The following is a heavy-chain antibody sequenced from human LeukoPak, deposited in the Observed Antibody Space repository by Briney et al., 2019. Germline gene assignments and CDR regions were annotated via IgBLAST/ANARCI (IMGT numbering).Heavy chain of an antibody. CDR2: ISSSGSTI. CDR3: ARDPWHGGSTGYMDV. J-gene: IGHJ6*03. V-gene: IGHV3-48*04. D-gene: IGHD3-16*01. CDR1: GFTFSSYS. Sequence: GGSLRLSCAASGFTFSSYSMNWVRQAPGKGLEWVSYISSSGSTIYYADSVKGRFTISRDNAKNSLYLQMNSLRAEDTAVYYCARDPWHGGSTGYMDVWGKGTTVTVSS.